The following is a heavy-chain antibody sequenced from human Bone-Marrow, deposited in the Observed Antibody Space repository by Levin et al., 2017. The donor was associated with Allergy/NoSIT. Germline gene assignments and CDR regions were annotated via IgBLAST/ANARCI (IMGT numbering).Heavy chain of an antibody. CDR1: GFTFNNYA. CDR3: AKLIGPKGYYMDV. V-gene: IGHV3-23*01. D-gene: IGHD2/OR15-2a*01. Sequence: AGGSLRLSCAASGFTFNNYAMNWVRQAPGKGLEWVSAISGSGGTTYYADSVKGRFTISRDNSKNTLYLQMNSLRAEDTAVYYCAKLIGPKGYYMDVWGKGTTVTVSS. J-gene: IGHJ6*03. CDR2: ISGSGGTT.